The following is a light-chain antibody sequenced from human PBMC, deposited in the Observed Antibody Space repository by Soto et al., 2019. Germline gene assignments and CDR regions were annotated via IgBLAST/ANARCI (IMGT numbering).Light chain of an antibody. CDR3: QQYNSWPT. CDR2: GAS. CDR1: HSISTN. J-gene: IGKJ4*01. V-gene: IGKV3-15*01. Sequence: EIIMTQSPATLSVSPREGATLSCRTSHSISTNLAWHQHKRGQSPRLLVYGASTRSTGVPARFSGSGSGAEFTLSISSLQSEDVAVYYCQQYNSWPTFGGGTKVEIK.